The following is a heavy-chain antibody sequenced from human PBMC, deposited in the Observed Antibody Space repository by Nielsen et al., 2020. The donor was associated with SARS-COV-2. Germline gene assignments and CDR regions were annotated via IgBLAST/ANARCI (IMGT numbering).Heavy chain of an antibody. CDR3: AKMFRGYGDYGDY. Sequence: GGSLRLSCAASGFTFSNYSMNWVRQAPGKGLEWVANIKQDGSEKYYGDSVKGRFTISRDNAKNSLYLQMNSLRAEDTALYYCAKMFRGYGDYGDYWGQGTLVTVSS. V-gene: IGHV3-7*03. CDR1: GFTFSNYS. CDR2: IKQDGSEK. D-gene: IGHD4-17*01. J-gene: IGHJ4*02.